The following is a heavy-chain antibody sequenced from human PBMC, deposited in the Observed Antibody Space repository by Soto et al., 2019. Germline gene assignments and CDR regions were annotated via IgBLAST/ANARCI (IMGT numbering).Heavy chain of an antibody. Sequence: QVQLVESGGGVVQPGRSLRLSCVASGFSFTTYGLHWVRQAPGKGLEWVAVIWFDGSKQYYADSVKGRFTISRDNSKNIVYLEMNSMRVEDTAVYYCVKDHCGGDCYSDPYFDYWGRGTLVTVSS. CDR2: IWFDGSKQ. J-gene: IGHJ4*02. CDR3: VKDHCGGDCYSDPYFDY. CDR1: GFSFTTYG. D-gene: IGHD2-21*02. V-gene: IGHV3-33*06.